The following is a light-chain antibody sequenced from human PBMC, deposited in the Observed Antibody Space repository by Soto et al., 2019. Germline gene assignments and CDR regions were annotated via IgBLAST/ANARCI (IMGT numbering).Light chain of an antibody. V-gene: IGLV1-44*01. CDR2: SNN. Sequence: QSVLTQPPSVSGTPGQTVTISCSGSSSNIGSKSVQWYQQLPETAPKLLIYSNNQRPSGVPDRFSGSKSGTSASLAISGLQSEDEAHYYCRAWDDTLNVLVFGGGTKLTVL. CDR1: SSNIGSKS. CDR3: RAWDDTLNVLV. J-gene: IGLJ2*01.